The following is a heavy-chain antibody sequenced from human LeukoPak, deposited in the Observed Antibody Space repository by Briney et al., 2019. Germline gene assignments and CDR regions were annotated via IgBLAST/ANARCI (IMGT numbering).Heavy chain of an antibody. Sequence: ASVKVSCKASGYTFTSYGISWVRQAPGQGLEWMGWISAYNGNTNYAQKLQGRVTMTTDTSTSTAYMELRSLRSDDTAVYYCARDRYKYGSGSYFLDYWGQGTLVTVSS. CDR3: ARDRYKYGSGSYFLDY. D-gene: IGHD3-10*01. CDR1: GYTFTSYG. V-gene: IGHV1-18*01. CDR2: ISAYNGNT. J-gene: IGHJ4*02.